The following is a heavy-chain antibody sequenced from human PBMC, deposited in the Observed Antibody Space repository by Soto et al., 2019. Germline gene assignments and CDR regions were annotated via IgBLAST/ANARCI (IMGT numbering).Heavy chain of an antibody. J-gene: IGHJ4*02. CDR2: ISYDGSNK. V-gene: IGHV3-30*18. CDR1: GFTFSSYG. Sequence: QVQLVESGGGVVQPGRSLRLSCAASGFTFSSYGMHWVRQAPGKGLEWVAVISYDGSNKYYADSVKGRFTISRDNSKNTLYLQMNSLRAEDTAVYYCAKGRPSPDYWGQGTLVTVSS. CDR3: AKGRPSPDY.